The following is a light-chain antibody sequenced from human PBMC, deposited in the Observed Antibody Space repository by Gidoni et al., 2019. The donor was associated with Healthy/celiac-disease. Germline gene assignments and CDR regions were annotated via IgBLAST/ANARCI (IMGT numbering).Light chain of an antibody. CDR3: QQYGSSPWT. Sequence: EIALTQSPGTLSLSPGERATLSCMASQSVSSSYLAWYQQKPGQAPRLLIYGASSRATGIPDRFSGSGSGTDFPLTISRLEPEDFAVYYCQQYGSSPWTFGQGTKVEIK. CDR1: QSVSSSY. CDR2: GAS. J-gene: IGKJ1*01. V-gene: IGKV3-20*01.